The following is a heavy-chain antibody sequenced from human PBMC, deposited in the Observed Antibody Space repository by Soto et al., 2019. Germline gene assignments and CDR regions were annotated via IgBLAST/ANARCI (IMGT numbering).Heavy chain of an antibody. Sequence: QVQLVQSGAEGKKPGASVKVSCKASGYTFTSYYMHWVRQAPGQGLEWMGIINPSGGSTSYAQKFQGRVTMTRDTSTSTVYMELSSLRSEDTAVYYCARLDRIAVANYYYGMDVWGQGTTVTVSS. V-gene: IGHV1-46*01. CDR2: INPSGGST. CDR1: GYTFTSYY. J-gene: IGHJ6*02. CDR3: ARLDRIAVANYYYGMDV. D-gene: IGHD6-19*01.